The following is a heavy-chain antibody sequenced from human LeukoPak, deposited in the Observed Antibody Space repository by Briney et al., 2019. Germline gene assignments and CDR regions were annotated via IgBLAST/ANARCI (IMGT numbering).Heavy chain of an antibody. CDR1: GYTFTSYG. V-gene: IGHV1-18*01. J-gene: IGHJ4*02. D-gene: IGHD3-22*01. CDR2: ISAYNGNT. CDR3: VRVPSGRRTYYYDSSGYQFDY. Sequence: ASVKVSCKASGYTFTSYGISWVRQAPGQGLEWMEWISAYNGNTNYAQKFQGRVTMTTDTSTSTAYMELRSLRSDDTAVYYCVRVPSGRRTYYYDSSGYQFDYWGQGTLVTVSS.